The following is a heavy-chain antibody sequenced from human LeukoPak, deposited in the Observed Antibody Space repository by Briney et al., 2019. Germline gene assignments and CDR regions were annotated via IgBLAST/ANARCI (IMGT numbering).Heavy chain of an antibody. D-gene: IGHD5-12*01. CDR3: ARGGGYSGYGG. CDR2: INHSGST. CDR1: GGSFSGYY. Sequence: PSETLSLTCAVYGGSFSGYYWSWIRQPPGKGLEWIGEINHSGSTNYNPSLKSRVTISVDTSKNQFSLKLSSVTAADTAVYYCARGGGYSGYGGWGQGTLVTVSS. V-gene: IGHV4-34*01. J-gene: IGHJ4*02.